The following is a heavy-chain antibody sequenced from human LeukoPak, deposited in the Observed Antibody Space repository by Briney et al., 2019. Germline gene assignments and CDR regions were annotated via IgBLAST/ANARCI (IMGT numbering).Heavy chain of an antibody. CDR2: IYYSGTT. CDR3: ARNGGGYTFDI. V-gene: IGHV4-59*01. CDR1: GGSISTYY. J-gene: IGHJ3*02. Sequence: SETLSLTCTVSGGSISTYYWSWIRQPPGKGLEWIGYIYYSGTTNYNPSLKSRVTISVDTSKNQFSLRLSSVTAADTAVYYCARNGGGYTFDIWGQGTMVTVSS. D-gene: IGHD1-26*01.